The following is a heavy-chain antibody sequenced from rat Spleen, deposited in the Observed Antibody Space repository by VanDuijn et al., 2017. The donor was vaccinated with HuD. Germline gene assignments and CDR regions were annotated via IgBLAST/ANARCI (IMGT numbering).Heavy chain of an antibody. CDR1: GFTFRNFD. CDR3: VRHGYTRYYFDY. CDR2: ISPSGGGT. J-gene: IGHJ2*01. Sequence: EVQLVESDGGLVRPGGSLKLSCEASGFTFRNFDMAWVRQTPPKGLEWVASISPSGGGTYYRDSVKGRFTVSRDNTKNTVFLQMDSPRSEDTATYYCVRHGYTRYYFDYWGQGVMVTVSS. D-gene: IGHD1-9*01. V-gene: IGHV5S13*01.